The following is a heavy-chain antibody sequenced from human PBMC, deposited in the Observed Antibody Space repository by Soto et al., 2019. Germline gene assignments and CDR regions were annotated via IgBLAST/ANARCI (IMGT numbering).Heavy chain of an antibody. CDR3: TAPTFGGVIVHDY. D-gene: IGHD3-16*02. J-gene: IGHJ4*02. CDR1: GFTFGDYA. V-gene: IGHV3-49*04. CDR2: IRSKAYGGTT. Sequence: GSLRLSCTASGFTFGDYAMSWVRQAPGKGLEWVGFIRSKAYGGTTEYAASVKGRFTISRDDSKSIAYLQMNSLKTEDAAVYYCTAPTFGGVIVHDYWGQGTLVTVSS.